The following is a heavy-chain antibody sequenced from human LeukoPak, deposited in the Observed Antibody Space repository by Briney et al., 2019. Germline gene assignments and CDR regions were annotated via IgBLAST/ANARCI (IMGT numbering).Heavy chain of an antibody. Sequence: ASVTVSCTASGYTFTIYDINWVRQATGQGLEWMGWMNPNSGNTGYAQKFQGRVTMTRNTSISTAYMELSSLRSEDTAVYYCARGSLGYCSSTSCYRGFDYWGQGTLVTVSS. CDR1: GYTFTIYD. CDR3: ARGSLGYCSSTSCYRGFDY. V-gene: IGHV1-8*01. D-gene: IGHD2-2*02. J-gene: IGHJ4*02. CDR2: MNPNSGNT.